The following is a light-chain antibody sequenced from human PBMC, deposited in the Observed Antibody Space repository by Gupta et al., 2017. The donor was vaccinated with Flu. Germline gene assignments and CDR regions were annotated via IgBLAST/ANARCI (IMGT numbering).Light chain of an antibody. J-gene: IGKJ2*01. V-gene: IGKV3-20*01. CDR2: GAS. CDR1: HTVRSRY. Sequence: ETVLTQSPVTLSLSSGDRAILSCRSCHTVRSRYSAWYQQKPGQAPRRLVYGASSRATGIPDRFSGSGSGTDFTLTISRLEPEDVAVYYCQQYGISPPKYTLGQGTKLEIK. CDR3: QQYGISPPKYT.